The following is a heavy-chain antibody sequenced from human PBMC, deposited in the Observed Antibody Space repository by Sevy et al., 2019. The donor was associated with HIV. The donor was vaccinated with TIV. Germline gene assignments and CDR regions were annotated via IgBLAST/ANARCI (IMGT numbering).Heavy chain of an antibody. CDR1: GYTLSKLH. V-gene: IGHV1-24*01. D-gene: IGHD3-22*01. CDR3: TTMEYYHNIIGSSSGDY. J-gene: IGHJ4*02. CDR2: FDPEDGDT. Sequence: ASVKVSCKVSGYTLSKLHMHWVRQAPGKGLEWMGGFDPEDGDTFYAQKFQGRVTVTEDTSTDTAYMELSSLRSEDTAVYYCTTMEYYHNIIGSSSGDYWGQGTLVTVSS.